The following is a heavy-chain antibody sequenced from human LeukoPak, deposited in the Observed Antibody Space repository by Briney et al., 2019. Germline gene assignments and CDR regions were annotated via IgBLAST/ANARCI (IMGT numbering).Heavy chain of an antibody. J-gene: IGHJ4*02. CDR2: INPNSGGT. V-gene: IGHV1-2*06. D-gene: IGHD6-19*01. Sequence: GASVKVSCKASGYTFTCYYMHWVRQAPGQGLEWMGRINPNSGGTNYAQKFQGRVTMTRDTSISTAYMELSRLRSEDTAVYYCARTLTVAGRVRYFDYWGQGTLVTVSS. CDR1: GYTFTCYY. CDR3: ARTLTVAGRVRYFDY.